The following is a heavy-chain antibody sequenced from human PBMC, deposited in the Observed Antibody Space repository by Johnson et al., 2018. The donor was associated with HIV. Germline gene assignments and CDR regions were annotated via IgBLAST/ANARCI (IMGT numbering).Heavy chain of an antibody. CDR3: ARDSKERDWRYYDDSSVYDAFDI. D-gene: IGHD3-22*01. Sequence: VQLVESGGGLIQPGGSLRLSCAASGFTVSSHYMSWVRQSPGKGLEWLSVIYSGGSTYYADSVKGRFTISRDISKHTLDLQMNSLRVEDTAVYYCARDSKERDWRYYDDSSVYDAFDIWGQGTKVTVSS. CDR1: GFTVSSHY. V-gene: IGHV3-53*01. J-gene: IGHJ3*02. CDR2: IYSGGST.